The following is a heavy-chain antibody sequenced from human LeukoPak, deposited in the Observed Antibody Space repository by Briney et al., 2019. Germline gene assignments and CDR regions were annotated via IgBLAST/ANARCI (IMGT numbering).Heavy chain of an antibody. CDR1: GGSASGGSYY. CDR3: ARTTYYYDSSGYYTVLGAFDI. D-gene: IGHD3-22*01. V-gene: IGHV4-61*01. Sequence: SSETLSLTCTVSGGSASGGSYYWSWIRQPPGKGLEWIGYIYYSGSTNYNPSLKSRVTISVDTSKNQFSLKLSSVTAADTAVYYCARTTYYYDSSGYYTVLGAFDIWGQGTMVTVSS. CDR2: IYYSGST. J-gene: IGHJ3*02.